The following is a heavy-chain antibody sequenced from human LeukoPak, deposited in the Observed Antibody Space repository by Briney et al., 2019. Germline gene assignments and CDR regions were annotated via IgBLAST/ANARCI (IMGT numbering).Heavy chain of an antibody. D-gene: IGHD1-26*01. CDR2: IIPIFGTA. CDR3: ARDLEVGATGGGDY. J-gene: IGHJ4*02. V-gene: IGHV1-69*13. CDR1: GYTFTGYY. Sequence: SVTVSCTASGYTFTGYYMHWVRQAPGQGLEWMGGIIPIFGTANYAQKFQGRVTITADESTSTAYMELSSLRSEDTAVYYCARDLEVGATGGGDYWGQGTLVTVSS.